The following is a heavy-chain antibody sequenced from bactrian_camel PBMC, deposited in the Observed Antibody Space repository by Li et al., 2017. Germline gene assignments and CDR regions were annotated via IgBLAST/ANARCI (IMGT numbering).Heavy chain of an antibody. V-gene: IGHV3S53*01. J-gene: IGHJ4*01. CDR2: IHRDGRT. Sequence: HVQLVESGGGSVQAGGSLRLSCAYSGDTQNTAYMAWFRQFPGKDREGVAAIHRDGRTKYGDRVKGRFTISKDNSERILYLQMDSLKPEDTATHYCAADPQWWHLMANYNYWGQGTQVTVS. CDR1: GDTQNTAY. CDR3: AADPQWWHLMANYNY. D-gene: IGHD7*01.